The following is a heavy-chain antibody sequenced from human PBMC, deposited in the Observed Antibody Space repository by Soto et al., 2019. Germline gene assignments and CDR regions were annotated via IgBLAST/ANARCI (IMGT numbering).Heavy chain of an antibody. CDR2: INWNGGST. V-gene: IGHV3-20*01. J-gene: IGHJ6*03. CDR1: GFTFDDYG. CDR3: ARVRHCSGGSCYRVYYYYYYYMDV. Sequence: EVQLVESGGGVVRPGGSLRLSCAASGFTFDDYGMSWVRQAPGKGLEWVSGINWNGGSTVYADSVKGRFTISRDNAKNSLYLQINSLRAEDTALYHCARVRHCSGGSCYRVYYYYYYYMDVWGKGTTVTVSS. D-gene: IGHD2-15*01.